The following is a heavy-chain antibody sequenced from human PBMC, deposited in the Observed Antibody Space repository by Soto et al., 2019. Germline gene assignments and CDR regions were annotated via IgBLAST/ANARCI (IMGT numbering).Heavy chain of an antibody. CDR3: ARDDGAETYYYYGMDV. Sequence: GGSLRLSCAASGFTFSSYAMHWVRQAPGKGLEWVAVISYDGSNKYYADSVKGRFTISRDNSKNTLYLQMNSLRAEDTAVYYCARDDGAETYYYYGMDVWGQGTTVTVSS. V-gene: IGHV3-30-3*01. CDR2: ISYDGSNK. J-gene: IGHJ6*02. CDR1: GFTFSSYA.